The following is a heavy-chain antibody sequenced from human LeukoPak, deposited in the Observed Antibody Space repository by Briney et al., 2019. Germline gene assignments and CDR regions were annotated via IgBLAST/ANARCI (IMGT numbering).Heavy chain of an antibody. CDR3: AKPSNYYGSATDAFDF. D-gene: IGHD3-10*01. CDR2: IYHSGST. V-gene: IGHV4-38-2*02. J-gene: IGHJ3*01. CDR1: GYSISSGYY. Sequence: SETLSLTCTVSGYSISSGYYWGWIRQPPGKGLEWIGSIYHSGSTYYNPSLKSRVTISVDTSKNHFSLKLNSVTAADTAVYYCAKPSNYYGSATDAFDFWGQGTMVTVSS.